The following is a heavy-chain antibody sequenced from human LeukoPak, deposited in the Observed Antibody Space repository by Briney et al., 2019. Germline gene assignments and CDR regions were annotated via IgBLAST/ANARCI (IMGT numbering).Heavy chain of an antibody. CDR3: ARGAVQFLEWPSDMDV. Sequence: ASVKVSCRASGYSFSNYPMSWVRQAPGRGLEWVGWISNYDGRTVYGQRLQGRVTLTRDTPTSTAYMELTSLTSDDTAIYYCARGAVQFLEWPSDMDVWGKGTTVIVSS. V-gene: IGHV1-18*01. D-gene: IGHD3-3*01. J-gene: IGHJ6*03. CDR2: ISNYDGRT. CDR1: GYSFSNYP.